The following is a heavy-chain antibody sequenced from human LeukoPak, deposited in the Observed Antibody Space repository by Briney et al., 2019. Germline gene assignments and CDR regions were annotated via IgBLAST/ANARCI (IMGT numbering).Heavy chain of an antibody. CDR1: GYTFTGYY. CDR3: ARGRASAGGYSGYDWGDWFDP. CDR2: INPNSGGT. D-gene: IGHD5-12*01. J-gene: IGHJ5*02. Sequence: ASVKVSCKASGYTFTGYYMHWVRQAPGQGLEWMGWINPNSGGTNYAQKFQGRVTMTRDTSISTAYMELSSLRSEDTAVYYCARGRASAGGYSGYDWGDWFDPWGQGTLVTVSS. V-gene: IGHV1-2*02.